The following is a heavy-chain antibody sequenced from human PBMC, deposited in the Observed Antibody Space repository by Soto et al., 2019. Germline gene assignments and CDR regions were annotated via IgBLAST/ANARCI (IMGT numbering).Heavy chain of an antibody. CDR2: ISAYNGNT. J-gene: IGHJ3*02. CDR3: ASYCENYYGSGSYWCAFDI. V-gene: IGHV1-18*01. Sequence: ASVKVSCKASGYTFTSYGISWVRQAPGQGLEWMGWISAYNGNTNYAQKLQGRVTMTTDTSTGTAYMELRSLRSDDTAVYYCASYCENYYGSGSYWCAFDIWGQGTMVTVSS. D-gene: IGHD3-10*01. CDR1: GYTFTSYG.